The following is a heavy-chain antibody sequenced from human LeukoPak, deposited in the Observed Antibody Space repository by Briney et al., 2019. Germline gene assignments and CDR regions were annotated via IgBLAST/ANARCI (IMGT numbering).Heavy chain of an antibody. CDR1: GGSISTYY. Sequence: PSETLSLTCTVSGGSISTYYWSWIRKPPGKGLEWIGHIYNSGSTNYSPSLKSRVTMSVDTSKNQFSLRLNSVTAADTAVYYCARSPKGSFDIWGQGTVVTVSS. CDR3: ARSPKGSFDI. V-gene: IGHV4-59*12. CDR2: IYNSGST. J-gene: IGHJ3*02.